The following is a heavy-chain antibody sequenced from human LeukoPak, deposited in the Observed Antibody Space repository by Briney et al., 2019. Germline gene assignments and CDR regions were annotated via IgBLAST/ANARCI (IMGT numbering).Heavy chain of an antibody. CDR3: ARVNSSPKDSSGWPFDY. Sequence: SETLSLTCAVYGGSFSGYYWSWIRQPPGKGLEWIGEINHSGSTNYNPSLKSRVTISVDTSKNQFSLKLSSVTAADTAVYYCARVNSSPKDSSGWPFDYWGQGTLVTVSS. CDR2: INHSGST. V-gene: IGHV4-34*01. D-gene: IGHD6-19*01. J-gene: IGHJ4*02. CDR1: GGSFSGYY.